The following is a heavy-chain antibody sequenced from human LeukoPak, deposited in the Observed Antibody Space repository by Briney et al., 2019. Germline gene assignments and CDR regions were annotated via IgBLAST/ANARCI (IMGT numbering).Heavy chain of an antibody. V-gene: IGHV3-15*01. Sequence: GGSLRLSCKGSGFTFTNACMSWVRLAPGKGLEWVGHIKSQTDGGTTDYAAPVKGRFTISRDDSKNTLYLQLDSLKTEDTAVYYCTTGTWIQLWLADYWGQGTLVTVSS. D-gene: IGHD5-18*01. CDR3: TTGTWIQLWLADY. J-gene: IGHJ4*02. CDR2: IKSQTDGGTT. CDR1: GFTFTNAC.